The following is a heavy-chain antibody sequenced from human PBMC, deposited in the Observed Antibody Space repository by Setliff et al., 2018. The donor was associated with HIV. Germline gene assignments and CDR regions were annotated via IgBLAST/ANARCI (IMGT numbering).Heavy chain of an antibody. Sequence: ASVKVSCKASGYTFTGYYMHWVRQAPGQGLEWMGWINPNSGGTNYAQKFQGRVTMTRDTSISTAYMELSRLRSDDTAVYYWAREIFPQGIVVVFDAFDIWGQGTMVTV. V-gene: IGHV1-2*02. CDR1: GYTFTGYY. CDR3: AREIFPQGIVVVFDAFDI. J-gene: IGHJ3*02. D-gene: IGHD3-22*01. CDR2: INPNSGGT.